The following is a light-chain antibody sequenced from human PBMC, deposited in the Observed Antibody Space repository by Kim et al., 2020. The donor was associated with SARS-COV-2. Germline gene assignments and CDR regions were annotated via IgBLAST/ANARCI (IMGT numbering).Light chain of an antibody. CDR3: QQYDNLPIT. J-gene: IGKJ5*01. V-gene: IGKV1-33*01. Sequence: DIQMTQSPSSLSASVGDRVTITCQASQDISNYLNWYQQKPGKAPKLLIYDASNLKTGVPSRFSGSGSGTDFTFTISSLQPEDIATYYCQQYDNLPITFGQGKRLEIK. CDR2: DAS. CDR1: QDISNY.